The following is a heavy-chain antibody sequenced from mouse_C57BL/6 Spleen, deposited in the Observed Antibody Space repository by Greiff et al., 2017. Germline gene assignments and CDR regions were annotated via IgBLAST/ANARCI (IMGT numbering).Heavy chain of an antibody. CDR2: INYDGSGT. D-gene: IGHD3-1*01. J-gene: IGHJ3*01. V-gene: IGHV5-16*01. CDR1: GSTFSDYY. CDR3: ATVWGSCFAY. Sequence: EVKLLQSEAGLVQPGSSMKLSCTASGSTFSDYYMAWVRQVPEKGLEWVANINYDGSGTYYLDPFKSRFTVSGDNAKNTLYLQRSSLKSEDAAAYYCATVWGSCFAYWGQGTLVTVSA.